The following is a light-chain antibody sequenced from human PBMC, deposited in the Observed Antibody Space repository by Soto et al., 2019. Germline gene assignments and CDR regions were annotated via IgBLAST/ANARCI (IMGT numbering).Light chain of an antibody. V-gene: IGLV2-14*01. Sequence: QSVLTQPASVSGSPGQSITISCSGTSSDIGAYDHVAWFQQFPGKTPKLVIYSVSNRPSGVSYRFSGSKSGNTASLTISGLQAEDEADYYCSSYAGSNNFVFGTGTKVTVL. CDR2: SVS. CDR3: SSYAGSNNFV. J-gene: IGLJ1*01. CDR1: SSDIGAYDH.